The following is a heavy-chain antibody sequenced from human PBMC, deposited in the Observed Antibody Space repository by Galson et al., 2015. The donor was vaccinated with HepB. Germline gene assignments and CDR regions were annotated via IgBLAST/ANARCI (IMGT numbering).Heavy chain of an antibody. CDR1: GYSFTSYD. V-gene: IGHV1-8*01. CDR3: ARDYPRYYYDSSGLDAFDI. J-gene: IGHJ3*02. Sequence: AVKVSCKASGYSFTSYDINWVRQATGQGLEWMGWMNPNSGNTGYAQNFQGRVTMTGTTSKSTAYMELSSLRSEDAAVYYCARDYPRYYYDSSGLDAFDIWGQGTMVTVSS. CDR2: MNPNSGNT. D-gene: IGHD3-22*01.